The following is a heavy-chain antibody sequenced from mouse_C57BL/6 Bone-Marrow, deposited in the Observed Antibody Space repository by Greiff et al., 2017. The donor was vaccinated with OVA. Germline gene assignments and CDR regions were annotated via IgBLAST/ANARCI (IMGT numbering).Heavy chain of an antibody. J-gene: IGHJ3*01. CDR2: IYPRSGNT. CDR1: GYTFTSYG. D-gene: IGHD3-2*02. V-gene: IGHV1-81*01. Sequence: VQLQQSGAELARPGASVKLSCKASGYTFTSYGISWVKQRTGQGLEWIGEIYPRSGNTYYNEKFKGKATLTADKSSSTAYMELRRLTSEDSAVYFGARGPRQLRRAWVAYWGQGTLVTVSA. CDR3: ARGPRQLRRAWVAY.